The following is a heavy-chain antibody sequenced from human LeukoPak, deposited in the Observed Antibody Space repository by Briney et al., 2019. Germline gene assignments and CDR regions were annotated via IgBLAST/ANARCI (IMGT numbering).Heavy chain of an antibody. CDR3: ASLESLTGKLDY. J-gene: IGHJ4*02. V-gene: IGHV4-30-4*01. Sequence: PSQTLSLTCTVSGASISSGDYYWSWIRQPPGKGLEWIGYIYYSGSTYYNPSLKSRVTISVDTSKNQFSLKLSSVTAADTAVYYCASLESLTGKLDYWGQGTLVTVSS. D-gene: IGHD1-20*01. CDR1: GASISSGDYY. CDR2: IYYSGST.